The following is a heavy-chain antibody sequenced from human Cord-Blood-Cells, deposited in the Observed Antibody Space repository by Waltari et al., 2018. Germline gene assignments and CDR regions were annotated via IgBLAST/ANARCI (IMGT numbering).Heavy chain of an antibody. J-gene: IGHJ4*02. CDR3: ARDLGVSGYDYYFDY. V-gene: IGHV4-30-4*01. CDR2: IYYSWST. CDR1: GGSISSGDYY. Sequence: QVQLQESGPGLVKPSQTLSLTCTVSGGSISSGDYYWSWIRQPPGKGLEWIGYIYYSWSTYYNPSLKGRVTISVDTSKNQFPLKLSSVTAADTAVYYCARDLGVSGYDYYFDYWGQGTLVTVSS. D-gene: IGHD5-12*01.